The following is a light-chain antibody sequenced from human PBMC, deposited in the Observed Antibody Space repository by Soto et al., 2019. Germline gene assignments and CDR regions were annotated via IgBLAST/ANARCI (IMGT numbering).Light chain of an antibody. V-gene: IGKV3-20*01. CDR3: QHYDSLPIT. CDR1: QSVSSSY. J-gene: IGKJ5*01. Sequence: EIVLAQAPGTPSLSPGERATLSCRARQSVSSSYLAWYQQKPGQPPRLLIYGASSRATGIPDRFSGSGSGTDFTLTISRLEPEDFAVFYCQHYDSLPITFGQGTRLEIK. CDR2: GAS.